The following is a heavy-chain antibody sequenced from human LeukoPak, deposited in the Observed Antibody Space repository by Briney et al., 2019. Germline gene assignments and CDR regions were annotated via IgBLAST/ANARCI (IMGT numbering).Heavy chain of an antibody. V-gene: IGHV3-9*01. CDR1: GFTFDDYA. CDR2: ISWNSGSI. Sequence: GGSLRLSCAASGFTFDDYAMYWVRQAPGKGLEWVSGISWNSGSIAYADSVKGRFTISRDNAKNSLYLQMNSLRAEDTALYYCAKDFGRSAYDRPFDYWGQGTLVTVSS. CDR3: AKDFGRSAYDRPFDY. D-gene: IGHD5-12*01. J-gene: IGHJ4*02.